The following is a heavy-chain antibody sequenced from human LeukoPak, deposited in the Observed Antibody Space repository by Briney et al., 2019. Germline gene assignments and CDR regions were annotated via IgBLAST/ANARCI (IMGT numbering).Heavy chain of an antibody. CDR1: GDSVSSNSAA. CDR2: TYYRSKWNN. J-gene: IGHJ2*01. V-gene: IGHV6-1*01. CDR3: ARARGYFDL. D-gene: IGHD3-10*01. Sequence: SQALSLTCAISGDSVSSNSAAWSWIRQSPSRGLEWLGRTYYRSKWNNNYAISVKSRITINPDTSKNQFSLQLNSVTPEDTGVYYCARARGYFDLWGRGTLVTVSS.